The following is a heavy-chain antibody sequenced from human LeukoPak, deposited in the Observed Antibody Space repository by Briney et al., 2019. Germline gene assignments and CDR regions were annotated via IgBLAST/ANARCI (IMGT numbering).Heavy chain of an antibody. D-gene: IGHD2-21*02. CDR1: GGTFSRSA. CDR3: AILSDGAYCGGDCFYLDY. V-gene: IGHV1-69*10. J-gene: IGHJ4*02. CDR2: IIPILDVT. Sequence: ASVKVSCKASGGTFSRSAISWVRQAPGQGLEWMGGIIPILDVTNYAQKFQGRVTITADKSTGTAYMELSSLRSEDTAVYYCAILSDGAYCGGDCFYLDYWGQGTLVTVSS.